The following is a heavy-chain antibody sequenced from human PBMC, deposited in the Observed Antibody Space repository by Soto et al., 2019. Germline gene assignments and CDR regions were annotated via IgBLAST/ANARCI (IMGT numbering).Heavy chain of an antibody. V-gene: IGHV5-51*01. CDR2: IYPGDSDT. D-gene: IGHD3-22*01. Sequence: GESLKISCKGSGYSFTSYWIGWVRQMPGKGLEWMGIIYPGDSDTRYSPSFQGQVTISADKSISTAYLQWSSLKASDTAMYYCARHLVPRDYYDSSGDAFDIWGQGTMVTVSS. CDR1: GYSFTSYW. J-gene: IGHJ3*02. CDR3: ARHLVPRDYYDSSGDAFDI.